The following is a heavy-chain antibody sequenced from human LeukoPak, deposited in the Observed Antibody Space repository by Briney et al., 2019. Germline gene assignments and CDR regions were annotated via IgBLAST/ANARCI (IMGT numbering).Heavy chain of an antibody. CDR1: GGSISSGSYY. D-gene: IGHD6-13*01. CDR2: IYTSGSS. Sequence: SQTLSLTCTVSGGSISSGSYYWSWIRQAAGKGREWIGRIYTSGSSNYNPSLKSRVTISVDTSRNQFSLKLSSVTAADTAVYYCARVPSSKLGLRNYYYYMDVWGKGTTVTVSS. J-gene: IGHJ6*03. CDR3: ARVPSSKLGLRNYYYYMDV. V-gene: IGHV4-61*02.